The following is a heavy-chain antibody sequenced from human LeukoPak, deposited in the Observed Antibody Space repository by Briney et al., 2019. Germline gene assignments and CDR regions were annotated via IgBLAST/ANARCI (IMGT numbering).Heavy chain of an antibody. Sequence: ASVNVCCKASGYTFTGYYMHWVRQAPGQGLEWMGGIIPIFGTANYAQKFQGRVTITADESTSTAYMELSSLRSEDTAVYYCARAFYGGNQRGVGPDYWGQGTLVTVSS. CDR1: GYTFTGYY. D-gene: IGHD4-23*01. V-gene: IGHV1-69*13. CDR3: ARAFYGGNQRGVGPDY. J-gene: IGHJ4*02. CDR2: IIPIFGTA.